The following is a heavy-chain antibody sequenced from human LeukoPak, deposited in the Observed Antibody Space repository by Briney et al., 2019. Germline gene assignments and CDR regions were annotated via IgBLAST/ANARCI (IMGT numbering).Heavy chain of an antibody. CDR1: GGSISSSSYY. J-gene: IGHJ3*02. V-gene: IGHV4-39*07. Sequence: TSETLSLTCTVSGGSISSSSYYWGWIRQPPGKGLEWIGEINHSGSTNYNPSLKSRVTISVNMSKNQFSLKLSSVTAADTAVYYCAGGGSSIRRVDIWGQGTMVTVSS. CDR3: AGGGSSIRRVDI. D-gene: IGHD6-13*01. CDR2: INHSGST.